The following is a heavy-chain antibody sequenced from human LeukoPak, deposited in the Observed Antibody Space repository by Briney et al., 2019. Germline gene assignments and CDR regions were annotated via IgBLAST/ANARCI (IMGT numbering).Heavy chain of an antibody. J-gene: IGHJ6*02. V-gene: IGHV3-74*01. CDR3: ARGGRGFDV. CDR1: GFTFSSSW. CDR2: MNSDGSTT. Sequence: GGSLRLSCAASGFTFSSSWMHWVRQAPGKGLVWVSRMNSDGSTTNYADCVKGRFTISRDNARNTLYLQMNSLRAEDTAVYYCARGGRGFDVWGQGTTATVSS. D-gene: IGHD3-10*01.